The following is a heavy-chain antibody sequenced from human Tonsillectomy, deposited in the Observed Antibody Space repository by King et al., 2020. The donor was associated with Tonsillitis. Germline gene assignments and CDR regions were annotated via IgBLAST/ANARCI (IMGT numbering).Heavy chain of an antibody. D-gene: IGHD7-27*01. CDR3: AKATLAGNAWYFYYAMDV. V-gene: IGHV3-23*04. J-gene: IGHJ6*02. CDR1: GFTFSSYA. Sequence: VQLVQSGGGLVQPGGSLGLSCAASGFTFSSYAMTWVRQAPGKGLEWVSGISGSGASTYYADSVKGRFTIYRDNSKNTLYLQMRSLSAEDTAIDYSAKATLAGNAWYFYYAMDVWGLGTTVTVSS. CDR2: ISGSGAST.